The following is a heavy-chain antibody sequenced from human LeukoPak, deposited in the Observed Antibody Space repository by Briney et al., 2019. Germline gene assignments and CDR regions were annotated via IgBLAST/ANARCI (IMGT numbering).Heavy chain of an antibody. D-gene: IGHD1-1*01. V-gene: IGHV1-2*02. CDR1: GYTFSGYY. CDR3: ARERLRTGDIDY. Sequence: ASVKVSCKASGYTFSGYYMHWVRQAPGQGLEWMGWINPNSGDTNYAQKFQGRVTMTRDTSISTAYMELSRLRSDDTAVYYCARERLRTGDIDYWGQGTLVTVSS. J-gene: IGHJ4*02. CDR2: INPNSGDT.